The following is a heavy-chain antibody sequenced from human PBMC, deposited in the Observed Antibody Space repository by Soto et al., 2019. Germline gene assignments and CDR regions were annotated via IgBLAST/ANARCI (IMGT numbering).Heavy chain of an antibody. J-gene: IGHJ4*02. CDR3: AKDIPSVVTGSNFEY. CDR1: VFTFDDYA. V-gene: IGHV3-9*01. Sequence: SLRLSCASSVFTFDDYAMHWVRQSPGKGLEWVSGISWNSGSIGYADSVKGRFTISRDNAKNSLYLQMNSLRAEDTALYYCAKDIPSVVTGSNFEYWGQGTLVIVS. CDR2: ISWNSGSI. D-gene: IGHD2-21*02.